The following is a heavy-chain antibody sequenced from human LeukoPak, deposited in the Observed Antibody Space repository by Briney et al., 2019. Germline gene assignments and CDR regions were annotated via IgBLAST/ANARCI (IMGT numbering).Heavy chain of an antibody. CDR2: ISGYNGNT. V-gene: IGHV1-18*01. CDR1: GYTFNSYG. J-gene: IGHJ4*02. CDR3: ARHGSNWVLGGFDY. D-gene: IGHD1-1*01. Sequence: ASVKVSCKASGYTFNSYGITWVRQAPGQGLEWMGWISGYNGNTNYAQNLQGRVTMTTDTSTSTAYMELRSLRSDDTAVYYCARHGSNWVLGGFDYWGQGTLVTVSS.